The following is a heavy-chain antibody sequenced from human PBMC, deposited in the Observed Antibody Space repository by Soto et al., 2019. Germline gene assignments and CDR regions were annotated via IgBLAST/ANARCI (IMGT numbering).Heavy chain of an antibody. Sequence: PSETLSLTCTVSGGPISSGGYYWSWIRQHPGKGLEWIGYIYYSGSTYYNPSLKSRVTISVDTSKNQFSLKLSSVTAADTAVYYCARELRYFDWPPRGWFDPWGEGTLVTVSS. D-gene: IGHD3-9*01. CDR1: GGPISSGGYY. CDR2: IYYSGST. CDR3: ARELRYFDWPPRGWFDP. V-gene: IGHV4-31*03. J-gene: IGHJ5*02.